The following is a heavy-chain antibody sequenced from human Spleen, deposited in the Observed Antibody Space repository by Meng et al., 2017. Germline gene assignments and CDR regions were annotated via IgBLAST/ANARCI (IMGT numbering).Heavy chain of an antibody. CDR3: ASLPIFGVVTGYYDYVWGSYRSNYYYYGMDV. J-gene: IGHJ6*02. D-gene: IGHD3-16*02. CDR2: INHIGST. V-gene: IGHV4-34*01. Sequence: SQTLSLTCAVYGGSFSGYYWSWIRQPPGKGLEWIGEINHIGSTNYNPSLKSRVTISVDTSKNHFSLKLSSVNAADTAVYYFASLPIFGVVTGYYDYVWGSYRSNYYYYGMDVWGQGTTVTVPS. CDR1: GGSFSGYY.